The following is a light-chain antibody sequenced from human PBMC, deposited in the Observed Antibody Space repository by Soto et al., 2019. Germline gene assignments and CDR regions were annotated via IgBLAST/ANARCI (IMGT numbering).Light chain of an antibody. J-gene: IGKJ1*01. CDR2: GAS. CDR1: QSVSSKY. CDR3: QQYDGYSPQT. V-gene: IGKV3-15*01. Sequence: EIVLTQSPGTLSLSPGEIATLSFSASQSVSSKYLAWYQQKPGQAPRVLIYGASTRATGIPARFSGSGSGTEFTLTISSLQSDDFATYYCQQYDGYSPQTFGQGTKVDIK.